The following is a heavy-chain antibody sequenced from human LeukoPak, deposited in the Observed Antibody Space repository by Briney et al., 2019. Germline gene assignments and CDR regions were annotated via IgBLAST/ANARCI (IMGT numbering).Heavy chain of an antibody. Sequence: PGGSLRLSCAASGVTVSSDYMSWVRQAPGKGLEWVSVIYSDGNTYYADSVKGRFTISRDNSKNTLFLQIDSLKTEDTARYYCASRMTFGGQGTLVTVSS. V-gene: IGHV3-53*05. CDR1: GVTVSSDY. D-gene: IGHD2/OR15-2a*01. CDR2: IYSDGNT. J-gene: IGHJ4*02. CDR3: ASRMTF.